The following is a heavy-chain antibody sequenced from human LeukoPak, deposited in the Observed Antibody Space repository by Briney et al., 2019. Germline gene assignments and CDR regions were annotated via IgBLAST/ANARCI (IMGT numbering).Heavy chain of an antibody. V-gene: IGHV4-34*01. J-gene: IGHJ5*02. D-gene: IGHD3-10*01. CDR2: INHSGST. Sequence: KPSETLSLTCAVYGGSFSGYYWSWIRQPPGKGLEWIGAINHSGSTNYNPSLKSRVTISVDTPKNQFSLKLSSVTAADTAVYYCAKQYGSGSSNWFDPWGQGTLVTVSS. CDR3: AKQYGSGSSNWFDP. CDR1: GGSFSGYY.